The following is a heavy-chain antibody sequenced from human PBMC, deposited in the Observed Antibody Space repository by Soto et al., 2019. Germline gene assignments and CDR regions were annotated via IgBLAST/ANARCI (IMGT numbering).Heavy chain of an antibody. CDR1: GFTFSSYW. D-gene: IGHD6-6*01. CDR2: IKQDGSEK. Sequence: GSLRLSCAASGFTFSSYWMSWVRQAPGKGLEWVANIKQDGSEKYYVDSVKGRFTISRDNAKNSLYLQMNSLRAEDTAVYYCARGSSRDYYGMDVWGQGTTVTVSS. J-gene: IGHJ6*02. V-gene: IGHV3-7*01. CDR3: ARGSSRDYYGMDV.